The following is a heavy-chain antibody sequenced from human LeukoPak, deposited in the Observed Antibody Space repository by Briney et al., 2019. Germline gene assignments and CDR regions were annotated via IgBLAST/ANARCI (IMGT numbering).Heavy chain of an antibody. Sequence: ASVKVSCKASGYTFTSYYMHWVRQAPGQGLEWMGWISAYNGNTNYAQQFQGRVTMTTDTSTSTAYMELRSLRSDDTAVYYCAREFYSSSWYGDYWGQGTLATVSS. J-gene: IGHJ4*02. CDR1: GYTFTSYY. CDR3: AREFYSSSWYGDY. D-gene: IGHD6-13*01. V-gene: IGHV1-18*04. CDR2: ISAYNGNT.